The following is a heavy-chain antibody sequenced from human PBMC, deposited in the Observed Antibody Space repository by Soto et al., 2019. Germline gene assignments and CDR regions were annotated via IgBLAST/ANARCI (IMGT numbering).Heavy chain of an antibody. Sequence: ASVKVSCKASGYTFTSYAMHWVRQAPGQRLEWMGWINAGNGNTKYSQKFQGRVTMTRDTSTSTVYMELSSLRSEDTAVYYCARESTLRYFDWLLHAFDIWGQGTMVTVSS. J-gene: IGHJ3*02. CDR1: GYTFTSYA. CDR3: ARESTLRYFDWLLHAFDI. D-gene: IGHD3-9*01. CDR2: INAGNGNT. V-gene: IGHV1-3*01.